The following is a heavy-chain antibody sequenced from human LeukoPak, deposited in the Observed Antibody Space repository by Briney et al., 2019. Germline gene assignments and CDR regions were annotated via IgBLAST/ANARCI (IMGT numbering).Heavy chain of an antibody. J-gene: IGHJ3*02. CDR2: IYYSGST. V-gene: IGHV4-59*01. CDR1: GGSISNKY. CDR3: ARRGGPRWLIAVAGRAEAFDI. Sequence: SETLSPTCTVSGGSISNKYWSWIRQPPGKGLEWIGYIYYSGSTNYNPSLKSRVTILVDTSKNQFSLKLSSVTAADTAVYFCARRGGPRWLIAVAGRAEAFDIWGQGTMVTVSS. D-gene: IGHD6-19*01.